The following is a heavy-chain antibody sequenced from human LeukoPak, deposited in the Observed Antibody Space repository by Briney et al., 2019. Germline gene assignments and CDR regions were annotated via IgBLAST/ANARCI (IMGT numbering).Heavy chain of an antibody. D-gene: IGHD3-22*01. J-gene: IGHJ4*02. CDR3: ARDLYYYDSSGYYRGLDY. CDR1: GFTFSSYA. Sequence: GRSLRLSCAASGFTFSSYAMHWVRQAPGKGLEWVANIKHDGSEENYVDSVKGRFTISRDNAKGSLSLQMNSLRGEDTAVYYCARDLYYYDSSGYYRGLDYWGQGTLVTVSS. V-gene: IGHV3-7*01. CDR2: IKHDGSEE.